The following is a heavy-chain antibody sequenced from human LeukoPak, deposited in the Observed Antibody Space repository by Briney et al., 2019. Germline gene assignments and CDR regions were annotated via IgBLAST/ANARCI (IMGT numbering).Heavy chain of an antibody. V-gene: IGHV3-7*03. Sequence: PGGSLRLSCAASGFTFSSYWMSWVRQAPGKGLEWVANIKQDGSEKYYVDSVKGRFTISRDNAKNSLYLQMNSLRAEDTAVYYCARDRTTVIPHDAFDIWGQGTMVTV. J-gene: IGHJ3*02. CDR3: ARDRTTVIPHDAFDI. D-gene: IGHD4-17*01. CDR1: GFTFSSYW. CDR2: IKQDGSEK.